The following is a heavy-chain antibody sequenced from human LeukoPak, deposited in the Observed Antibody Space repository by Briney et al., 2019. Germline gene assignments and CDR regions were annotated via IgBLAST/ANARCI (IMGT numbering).Heavy chain of an antibody. Sequence: GGSLRLSCAASGFPFSAFAMHWVRQAPGKGLEWVALTSFDETYKNYADSVTGRFTIARDNSKNILYLQMNSLKIEDTAIYYCARDLPPLDYWGQGTLVTVSS. V-gene: IGHV3-30*04. CDR2: TSFDETYK. CDR1: GFPFSAFA. J-gene: IGHJ4*02. CDR3: ARDLPPLDY.